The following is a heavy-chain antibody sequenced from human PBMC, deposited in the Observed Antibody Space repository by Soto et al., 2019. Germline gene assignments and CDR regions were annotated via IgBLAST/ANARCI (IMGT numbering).Heavy chain of an antibody. D-gene: IGHD1-26*01. J-gene: IGHJ4*02. CDR1: GGSISSRSYY. V-gene: IGHV4-39*07. CDR3: ARGSGSYSYFDY. CDR2: IYYSGST. Sequence: SETLSLTCTVSGGSISSRSYYWGWIRQPPGKGLEWIGSIYYSGSTYYNPSLKSRVTISVDTSKNQFSLKLSSVTAADTAVYYCARGSGSYSYFDYWGQGTLVTVSS.